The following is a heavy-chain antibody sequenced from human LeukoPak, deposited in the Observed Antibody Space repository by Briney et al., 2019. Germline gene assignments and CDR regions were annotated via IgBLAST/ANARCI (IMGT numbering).Heavy chain of an antibody. CDR2: ISSSSSYI. CDR1: GFTFSSYS. V-gene: IGHV3-21*01. CDR3: ARGRYSSSVLMFDY. D-gene: IGHD6-6*01. J-gene: IGHJ4*02. Sequence: PGGSLRHSCAASGFTFSSYSMNWVPPAPGKRLEWVSSISSSSSYIYYADSVKSRFTTSRDKDTNSLYLQLNSRRAEETAVYYCARGRYSSSVLMFDYWGQGTLVTVSS.